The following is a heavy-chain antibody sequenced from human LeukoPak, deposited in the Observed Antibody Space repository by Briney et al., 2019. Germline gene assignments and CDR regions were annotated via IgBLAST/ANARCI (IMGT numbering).Heavy chain of an antibody. CDR3: ARKYCSSISCLFDY. Sequence: GGSLRLSCAASGFTFSSYEMNWVRQAPGKGLEWVSYISSSGSAIYYADSVKGRFTISRDNAKNSLYLQMNSLRAEDRAVYYCARKYCSSISCLFDYWGQGTLVTVSS. CDR1: GFTFSSYE. CDR2: ISSSGSAI. D-gene: IGHD2-2*01. V-gene: IGHV3-48*03. J-gene: IGHJ4*02.